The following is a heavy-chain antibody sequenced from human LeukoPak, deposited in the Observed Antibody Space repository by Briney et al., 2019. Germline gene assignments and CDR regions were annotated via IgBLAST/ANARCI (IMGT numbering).Heavy chain of an antibody. D-gene: IGHD6-19*01. V-gene: IGHV1-2*02. CDR2: INPNSGGT. J-gene: IGHJ6*03. Sequence: ASVKVSCKASGYTFTGYYMHWVRQAPGQGLEWMGWINPNSGGTNYAQKFQGRVTMTRDTSISTAYMELSRLRSDDTAVYYCARDRGEWLVFSYYYYYYMDVWGKGTTVTVSS. CDR3: ARDRGEWLVFSYYYYYYMDV. CDR1: GYTFTGYY.